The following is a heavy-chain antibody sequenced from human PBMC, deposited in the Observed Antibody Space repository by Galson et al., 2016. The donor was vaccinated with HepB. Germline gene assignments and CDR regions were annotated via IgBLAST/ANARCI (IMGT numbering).Heavy chain of an antibody. D-gene: IGHD4-17*01. J-gene: IGHJ4*02. CDR3: AKGYGLFDS. V-gene: IGHV3-23*01. CDR1: GFNFTNAW. CDR2: ITGSGGYT. Sequence: SLRLSCAASGFNFTNAWMNWVRQAPGKGLEWVSVITGSGGYTNSADSVKGRFTISRDNSKNTLYLQLNSLRAEDTAVYYCAKGYGLFDSWGQGTLVTVSS.